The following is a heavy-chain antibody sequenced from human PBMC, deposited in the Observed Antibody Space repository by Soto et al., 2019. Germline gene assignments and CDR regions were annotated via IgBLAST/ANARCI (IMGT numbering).Heavy chain of an antibody. Sequence: QVQLVESGGGVVQPGRSLRLSCAASGFTFSSYAMHWVRQAPGKGLGWVAVISYDRSNKYYADSVKGRFTISRDNSENTLYLHMNSLRAEDTAVDYCARDFAPGYWSSGSCYPYGMDVLGQGTTVTGPS. J-gene: IGHJ6*02. V-gene: IGHV3-30-3*01. CDR1: GFTFSSYA. CDR2: ISYDRSNK. D-gene: IGHD2-15*01. CDR3: ARDFAPGYWSSGSCYPYGMDV.